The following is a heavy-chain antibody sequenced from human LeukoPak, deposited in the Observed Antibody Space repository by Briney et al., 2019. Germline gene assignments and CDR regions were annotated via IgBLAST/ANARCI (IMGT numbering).Heavy chain of an antibody. J-gene: IGHJ5*02. CDR2: IYYSGST. D-gene: IGHD2-15*01. Sequence: SETLSLTCTVSGGSVSSGSYYWSWIRQPPGMGLEWIGYIYYSGSTNYNPSLKSRVTISVDTSKNQFSLKLSSVTAADTAVYYCARDIGKYCSGGSCERYNWFDPWGQGTLVTVSS. CDR1: GGSVSSGSYY. V-gene: IGHV4-61*01. CDR3: ARDIGKYCSGGSCERYNWFDP.